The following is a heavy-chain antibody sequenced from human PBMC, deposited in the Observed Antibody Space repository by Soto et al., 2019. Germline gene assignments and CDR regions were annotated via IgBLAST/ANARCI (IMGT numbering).Heavy chain of an antibody. D-gene: IGHD2-2*01. CDR3: AREVSVGYCISTSCYAFDP. CDR2: IIPIFGTA. CDR1: GGTFSSYA. Sequence: GASVKVSCKASGGTFSSYAISWVRQAPGQGLDWMGGIIPIFGTANYAQKFQGRVTITADESTSTAYMELSSLRSEDTAVYYCAREVSVGYCISTSCYAFDPWGQGTLVTVS. J-gene: IGHJ5*02. V-gene: IGHV1-69*13.